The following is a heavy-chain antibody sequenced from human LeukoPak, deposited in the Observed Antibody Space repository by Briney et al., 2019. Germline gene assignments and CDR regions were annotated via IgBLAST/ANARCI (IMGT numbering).Heavy chain of an antibody. J-gene: IGHJ4*02. CDR2: ISYDGSNK. CDR1: GFTFSSYA. CDR3: ARVLNYAHDY. V-gene: IGHV3-30-3*01. Sequence: GGSLRLSCAASGFTFSSYAMHWVRQSPGKGLEWVAPISYDGSNKYYADSVKGRFTISRDNSKNTLYLQMNSLRVKDTAVNYCARVLNYAHDYWGQETLVTVSS. D-gene: IGHD2-2*01.